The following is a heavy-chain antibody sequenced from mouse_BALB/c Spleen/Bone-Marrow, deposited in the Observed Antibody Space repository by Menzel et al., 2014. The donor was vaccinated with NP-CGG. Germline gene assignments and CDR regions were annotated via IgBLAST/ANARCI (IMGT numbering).Heavy chain of an antibody. D-gene: IGHD2-14*01. V-gene: IGHV14-3*02. CDR2: IDPANGNT. J-gene: IGHJ3*01. CDR1: GFNIKDTY. CDR3: AYYRYDEGGFAF. Sequence: EVQVVESGAELVKPGASVKLSCTASGFNIKDTYMHWVKQRPEQGLEWIVGIDPANGNTKYDPKFQGKATITADTSSNTAYLHLSSLTSEDTAVYYCAYYRYDEGGFAFWGQGTLVTVSA.